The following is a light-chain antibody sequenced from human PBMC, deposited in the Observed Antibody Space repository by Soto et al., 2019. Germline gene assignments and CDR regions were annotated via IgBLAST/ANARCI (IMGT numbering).Light chain of an antibody. CDR1: QSVSSN. CDR2: GAS. V-gene: IGKV3-15*01. CDR3: QQYGGSVQT. J-gene: IGKJ1*01. Sequence: EIVMTQSPATLSVSPGERATLSCRASQSVSSNLAWYQQKPGQAPRLLIYGASTRATGIPARFSGSGSGTEFTLTISSLQSEDFAVYYCQQYGGSVQTFGQGTKVAIK.